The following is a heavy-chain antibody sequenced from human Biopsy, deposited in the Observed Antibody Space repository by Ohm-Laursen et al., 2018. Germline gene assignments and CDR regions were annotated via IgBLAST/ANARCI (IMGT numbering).Heavy chain of an antibody. CDR1: GYTFTGQY. CDR3: ARFPLGAYDDSGSYRAVEHWYFDL. D-gene: IGHD3-22*01. V-gene: IGHV1-2*02. J-gene: IGHJ2*01. Sequence: ASVKVSCKASGYTFTGQYLHWVRQVPGQGLEWMGWINPHSGTTKFAQDFQGRVTMTRDTSITTAYMELRRLRSDDTAIYYCARFPLGAYDDSGSYRAVEHWYFDLWGRGTLVTVSS. CDR2: INPHSGTT.